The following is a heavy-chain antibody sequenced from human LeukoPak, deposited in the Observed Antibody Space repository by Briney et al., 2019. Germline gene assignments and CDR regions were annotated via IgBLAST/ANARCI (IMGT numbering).Heavy chain of an antibody. J-gene: IGHJ4*02. CDR2: ISSSSSYI. CDR3: ARDPLDYYDSSGSD. V-gene: IGHV3-21*01. CDR1: GFTFSSYS. Sequence: GGSLRLSCAASGFTFSSYSMNWVRQAPGKGLEWVSSISSSSSYIYYADTVKGRFTISRDNAKNSLYLQTNSLRAEDTAVYYCARDPLDYYDSSGSDWGQGTLVTVSS. D-gene: IGHD3-22*01.